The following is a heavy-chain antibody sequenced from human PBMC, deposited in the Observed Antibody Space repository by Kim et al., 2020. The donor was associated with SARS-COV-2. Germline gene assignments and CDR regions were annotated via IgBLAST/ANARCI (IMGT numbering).Heavy chain of an antibody. CDR2: INSDGSST. D-gene: IGHD6-19*01. CDR3: ARRAYTSGWWYFDY. Sequence: GGSLRLSCAASGLAFSSYWMHWVRQAPGKGLVWVSRINSDGSSTSYAASVKGRFTISRDNAKNTLSLQMNSLRDEDRAVYYCARRAYTSGWWYFDYWGQGILVTVSS. CDR1: GLAFSSYW. V-gene: IGHV3-74*01. J-gene: IGHJ4*02.